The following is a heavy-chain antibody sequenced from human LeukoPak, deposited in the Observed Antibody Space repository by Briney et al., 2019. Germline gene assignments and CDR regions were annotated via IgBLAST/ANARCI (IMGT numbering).Heavy chain of an antibody. D-gene: IGHD2-2*01. CDR3: AKDPSVVPGRRGFDP. Sequence: GGSLRLSCAASGFTFSSYGMHWVRQAPGKGLEWVAFIRYDGSNKYYADSVKGRFTISRDNSKNTLYLQMNSLRAEDTAVYYCAKDPSVVPGRRGFDPWGQGTQVTVSS. J-gene: IGHJ5*02. CDR2: IRYDGSNK. V-gene: IGHV3-30*02. CDR1: GFTFSSYG.